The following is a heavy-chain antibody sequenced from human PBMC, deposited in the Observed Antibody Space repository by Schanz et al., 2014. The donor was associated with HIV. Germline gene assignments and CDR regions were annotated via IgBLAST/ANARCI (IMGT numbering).Heavy chain of an antibody. CDR3: ARGLPADY. CDR2: MWYDESHK. V-gene: IGHV3-33*03. Sequence: QVQLVESGGGVVQPGGSLRLSCATSGFTFSSSGMHWVRQAPGKGLEWVAAMWYDESHKGYADSVKGRFTISRDNSKNTLYLQMNSLRAEDTAVYFCARGLPADYWGQGTLVTVSS. J-gene: IGHJ4*02. D-gene: IGHD5-18*01. CDR1: GFTFSSSG.